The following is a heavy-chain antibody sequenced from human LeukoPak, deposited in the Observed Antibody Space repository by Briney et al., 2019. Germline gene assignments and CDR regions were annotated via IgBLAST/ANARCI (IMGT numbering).Heavy chain of an antibody. D-gene: IGHD6-13*01. CDR1: GFTFSSYA. V-gene: IGHV3-23*01. CDR3: AKGRYSSSWYERPTFDY. CDR2: ISGSGGST. Sequence: GSLRLSCAASGFTFSSYAMSWVRQAPGKGLEWVSAISGSGGSTYYADSVKGRFTISRDNSKNTLHLQMNSLRAEDTAVYYCAKGRYSSSWYERPTFDYWGQGTLVTVSS. J-gene: IGHJ4*02.